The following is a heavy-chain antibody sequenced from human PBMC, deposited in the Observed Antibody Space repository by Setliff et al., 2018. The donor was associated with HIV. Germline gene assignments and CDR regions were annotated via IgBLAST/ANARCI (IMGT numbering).Heavy chain of an antibody. J-gene: IGHJ3*02. CDR2: IKQDGSEK. Sequence: GGSLRLSCAASGITFSNSWMSWVRQAPGKGLEWVASIKQDGSEKYYVDSVKGRFTISRDNAKKSMYLQMNSLRAEDTAVYYCARVVLQFLEWPRGDAFDIWGQGTMVTV. D-gene: IGHD3-3*01. CDR1: GITFSNSW. CDR3: ARVVLQFLEWPRGDAFDI. V-gene: IGHV3-7*01.